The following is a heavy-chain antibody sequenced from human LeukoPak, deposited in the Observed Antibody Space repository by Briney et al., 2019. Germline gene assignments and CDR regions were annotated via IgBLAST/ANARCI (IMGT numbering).Heavy chain of an antibody. J-gene: IGHJ4*02. CDR2: ISSSSYI. CDR3: ARDPPSYYYDSSGRGYYFDY. CDR1: GFTFSSYS. D-gene: IGHD3-22*01. V-gene: IGHV3-21*01. Sequence: GGSLRLSCAASGFTFSSYSMDWVRQAPGKGLEWVSSISSSSYIYYADSVKGRFTISRDSAKNSLYLQMNSLRAEDTAVYYCARDPPSYYYDSSGRGYYFDYWGQGTLVTVSS.